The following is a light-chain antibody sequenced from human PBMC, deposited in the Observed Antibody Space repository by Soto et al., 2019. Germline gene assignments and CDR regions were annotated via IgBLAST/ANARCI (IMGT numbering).Light chain of an antibody. Sequence: QAVLTQPAPVSGSPGQSITISCTGTSSDVGGYSYVSWYQQHPGKAPKLMIYEVSDRPSGVSNRFSGSKSGNTASLTISGLQAEDEADYYCSAYTTTNTHVFGTGTKVTVL. CDR2: EVS. V-gene: IGLV2-14*01. CDR3: SAYTTTNTHV. CDR1: SSDVGGYSY. J-gene: IGLJ1*01.